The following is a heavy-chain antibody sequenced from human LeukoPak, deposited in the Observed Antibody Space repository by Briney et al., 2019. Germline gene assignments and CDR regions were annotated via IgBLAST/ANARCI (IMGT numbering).Heavy chain of an antibody. CDR2: ISSSSSYI. CDR1: GFTFSSYS. V-gene: IGHV3-21*01. CDR3: ARGDCSSTSCHTLAAFDI. J-gene: IGHJ3*02. Sequence: GGSLRLYCAVSGFTFSSYSMNWVRQAPGKGLEWVSSISSSSSYIYYADSVKGRFTISRDNAKNSLYLQMNSLRAEDTAVYYCARGDCSSTSCHTLAAFDIWGQGTMVTVSS. D-gene: IGHD2-2*02.